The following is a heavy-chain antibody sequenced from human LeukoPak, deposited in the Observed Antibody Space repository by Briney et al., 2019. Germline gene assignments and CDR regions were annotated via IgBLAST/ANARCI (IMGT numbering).Heavy chain of an antibody. Sequence: ASVKVSCKASGYTFSTYGISWVRQAPGQGLEWMGWISAYKGNTYYAQKLQGRVTMTTETNTSTAYMELRRQGDGEKAIYYCARDLYYYGSGSYYDVFDVWGQGTMVTVSS. V-gene: IGHV1-18*01. CDR2: ISAYKGNT. J-gene: IGHJ3*01. CDR1: GYTFSTYG. CDR3: ARDLYYYGSGSYYDVFDV. D-gene: IGHD3-10*01.